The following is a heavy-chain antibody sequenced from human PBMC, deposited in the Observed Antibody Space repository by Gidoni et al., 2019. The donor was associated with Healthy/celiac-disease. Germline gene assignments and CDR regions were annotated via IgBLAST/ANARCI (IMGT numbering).Heavy chain of an antibody. D-gene: IGHD6-13*01. CDR1: GFTFSSYG. V-gene: IGHV3-30*18. CDR2: ISYDGSNK. Sequence: QVQLVESGGGVVQPGRSLRLSCAASGFTFSSYGMHWVRQAPGKGLEWVAVISYDGSNKYYADSVKGRFTISRDNSKNTLYLQMNSLRAEDTAVYYCAKSFMAQQLVVGYWGQGTLVTVSS. CDR3: AKSFMAQQLVVGY. J-gene: IGHJ4*02.